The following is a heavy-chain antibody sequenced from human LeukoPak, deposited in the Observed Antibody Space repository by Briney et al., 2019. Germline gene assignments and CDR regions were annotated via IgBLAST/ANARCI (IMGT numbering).Heavy chain of an antibody. CDR1: RGSFIVYT. Sequence: SHTLSLTRSVLRGSFIVYTWGSSSDPPPKGLWWGWGINLRVSTNYNPSLKSRVTISVDTSKNQCSLKLSSVTAADTAVYYCARVLRELWLQADTYYYYFYMYVWGKGDTFTASS. D-gene: IGHD5-18*01. CDR3: ARVLRELWLQADTYYYYFYMYV. CDR2: INLRVST. J-gene: IGHJ6*03. V-gene: IGHV4-34*01.